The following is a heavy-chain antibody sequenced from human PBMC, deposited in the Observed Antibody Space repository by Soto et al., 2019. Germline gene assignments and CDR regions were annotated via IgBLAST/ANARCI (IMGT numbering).Heavy chain of an antibody. D-gene: IGHD1-26*01. CDR1: GFTFSSYS. CDR3: AREGGSYFACDI. Sequence: EVQLVESGGGLVKPGGSLRLSCAASGFTFSSYSMNWVRQAPGKGLEWVSSISSSSSYIYYADSVKGRFTISRDNAKNSRYLQMNSLRAEDTAVYYCAREGGSYFACDIWGQGTMVTVSS. J-gene: IGHJ3*02. V-gene: IGHV3-21*01. CDR2: ISSSSSYI.